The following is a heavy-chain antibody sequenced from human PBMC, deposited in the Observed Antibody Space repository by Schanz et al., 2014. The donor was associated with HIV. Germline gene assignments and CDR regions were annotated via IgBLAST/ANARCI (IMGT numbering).Heavy chain of an antibody. J-gene: IGHJ4*02. V-gene: IGHV3-13*01. CDR3: AKDLDSAGYYHELDS. Sequence: EVHLVNSGGGLVQPGGSLRLSCVASGFIFSSYDMHWVRQGTGEGPEWVSAIGTGGDTYYSGSVKGRFTISRDTSKSTLYLQMDSLRPEDTAVYYCAKDLDSAGYYHELDSWGPGTLVTVSS. CDR2: IGTGGDT. D-gene: IGHD3-16*01. CDR1: GFIFSSYD.